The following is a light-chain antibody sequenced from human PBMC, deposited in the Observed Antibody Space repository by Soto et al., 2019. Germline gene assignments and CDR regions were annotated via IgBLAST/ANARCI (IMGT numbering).Light chain of an antibody. CDR3: SSFTSINTWV. CDR2: EVS. J-gene: IGLJ3*02. Sequence: QCALTQPASVSGSPGQSITISCTGTSFDVGGYNYVAWYQQHPGKAPKLMIYEVSNRPSGVSNRFFGSKSGNTASLTISGLQTEDEADYYCSSFTSINTWVFGGGTKLTAL. CDR1: SFDVGGYNY. V-gene: IGLV2-14*01.